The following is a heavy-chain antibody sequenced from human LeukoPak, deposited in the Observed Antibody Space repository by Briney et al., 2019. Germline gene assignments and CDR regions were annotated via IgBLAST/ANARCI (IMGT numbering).Heavy chain of an antibody. V-gene: IGHV1-8*01. J-gene: IGHJ5*02. Sequence: SVKVSCKASGYTFTSYDINWVRQATGQGLEWMGWMNPNSGNTGYAQKLQGRVTMTTDTSTSTAYMELRSLRSDDTAVYYCAGASPISGGNWFDPWGQGTLVTVSS. CDR1: GYTFTSYD. D-gene: IGHD1-26*01. CDR2: MNPNSGNT. CDR3: AGASPISGGNWFDP.